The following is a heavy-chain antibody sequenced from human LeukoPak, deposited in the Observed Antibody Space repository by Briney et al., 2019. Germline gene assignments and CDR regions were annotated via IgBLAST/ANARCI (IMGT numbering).Heavy chain of an antibody. CDR2: ISGSGGST. J-gene: IGHJ2*01. Sequence: PGGSLRLSCAASGFTFSSYAMSWVRQAPGKGLEWVSAISGSGGSTYYAASVKGRFTISRDNSKNTLYLQMNSLRAEDTAVYYGANSMTVTTHPWHWYFDLWGRGTLVTVSS. CDR1: GFTFSSYA. CDR3: ANSMTVTTHPWHWYFDL. V-gene: IGHV3-23*01. D-gene: IGHD4-17*01.